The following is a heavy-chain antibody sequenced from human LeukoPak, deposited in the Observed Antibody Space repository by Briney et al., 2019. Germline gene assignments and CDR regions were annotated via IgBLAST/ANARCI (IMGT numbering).Heavy chain of an antibody. CDR1: GGSISTYY. CDR2: IYYSGAT. CDR3: ARVGDTSSYYYFLDY. V-gene: IGHV4-59*01. Sequence: SETLSLTCTVSGGSISTYYWSWIRQPPGKGLEWIGYIYYSGATNYNPSLKSRVTISVDTSKNQFSLKLSSVTAADTAVYYCARVGDTSSYYYFLDYWGQGTLVTVSS. D-gene: IGHD3-22*01. J-gene: IGHJ4*02.